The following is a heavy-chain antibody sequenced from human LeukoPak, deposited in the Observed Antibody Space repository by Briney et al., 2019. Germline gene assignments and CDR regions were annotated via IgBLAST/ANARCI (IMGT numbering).Heavy chain of an antibody. CDR1: GGSFSGYY. D-gene: IGHD7-27*01. CDR2: INHSGST. CDR3: ARKLGFLDAFDI. V-gene: IGHV4-34*01. Sequence: SETLSLTCAVYGGSFSGYYWSWIRQPPGKGLEWIGEINHSGSTNYNPSHKSRVTISVDTSKNQFSLKLSSVTAADTAVYYCARKLGFLDAFDIWGQGTMVTVSS. J-gene: IGHJ3*02.